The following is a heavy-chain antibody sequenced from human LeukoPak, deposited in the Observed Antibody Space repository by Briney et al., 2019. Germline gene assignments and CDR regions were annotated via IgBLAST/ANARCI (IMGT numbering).Heavy chain of an antibody. CDR3: ARARGYSYGYSDY. Sequence: GGSLRLSCAASGFTFSSYRMNWVRQAPGRGLEWVSYISSSGSVIDYADSVKGRFTISRDNAKNSLYLQMNSLRVEDTAVYYCARARGYSYGYSDYWGQGTLVTVSS. J-gene: IGHJ4*02. D-gene: IGHD5-18*01. CDR1: GFTFSSYR. V-gene: IGHV3-48*01. CDR2: ISSSGSVI.